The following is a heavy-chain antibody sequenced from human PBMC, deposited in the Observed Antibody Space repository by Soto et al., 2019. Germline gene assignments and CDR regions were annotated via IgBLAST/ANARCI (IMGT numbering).Heavy chain of an antibody. CDR2: IYYSGST. J-gene: IGHJ5*02. CDR3: ARGSGRWLQFRENWFDP. Sequence: PSETLSLTCAVSGGSINTGDYYWSWIRQPPGKGLEWIGYIYYSGSTYVNQSLKSRLSMSLDTSKNECSLKLTSVTAADTAVYYCARGSGRWLQFRENWFDPWGQGNPVTVSS. V-gene: IGHV4-30-4*01. CDR1: GGSINTGDYY. D-gene: IGHD5-12*01.